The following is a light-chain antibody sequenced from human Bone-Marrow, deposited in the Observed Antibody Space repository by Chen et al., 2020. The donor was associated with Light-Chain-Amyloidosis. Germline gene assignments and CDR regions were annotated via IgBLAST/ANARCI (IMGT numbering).Light chain of an antibody. CDR1: SGDVGTYNY. Sequence: QSALTQPASVSGSPGQPITISCTGTSGDVGTYNYVSWYQQHPGKAPKVMIYAVCNRPSRVSNRFSGSKSGNTASLTISGLQAEDEADYYCSSFTSSSSYVFGPGTKVTVL. CDR3: SSFTSSSSYV. V-gene: IGLV2-14*01. J-gene: IGLJ1*01. CDR2: AVC.